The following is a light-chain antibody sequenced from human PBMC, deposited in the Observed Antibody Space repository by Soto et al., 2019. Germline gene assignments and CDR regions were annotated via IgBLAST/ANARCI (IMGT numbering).Light chain of an antibody. J-gene: IGLJ2*01. CDR3: QSYDSSLSGSVV. V-gene: IGLV1-40*01. CDR2: GNS. Sequence: QSVLTQPPSVSGAPGQRVTISCTGSSSNIGAGYDVHWYQQLPGTAPKLLIYGNSNRPSGVPDRFSGSKSGTLASLAITGLQAEDEAYYYCQSYDSSLSGSVVFGGGTKLTVL. CDR1: SSNIGAGYD.